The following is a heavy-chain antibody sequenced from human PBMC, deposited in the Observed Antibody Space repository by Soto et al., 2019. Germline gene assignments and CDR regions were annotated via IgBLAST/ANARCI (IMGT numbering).Heavy chain of an antibody. D-gene: IGHD2-8*01. CDR3: AMVDVFVTPSPQDV. V-gene: IGHV1-18*01. Sequence: QVQLVQSGAEVKNPGASVKVSCKASGYTFSRYGIGWARQAPGQGLEWMGWINTYNGNTNYAQNDQGRVTLTTDTSTSTAYMELRSLRSNDTAIDYCAMVDVFVTPSPQDVWGQGTTVIVSS. J-gene: IGHJ6*02. CDR1: GYTFSRYG. CDR2: INTYNGNT.